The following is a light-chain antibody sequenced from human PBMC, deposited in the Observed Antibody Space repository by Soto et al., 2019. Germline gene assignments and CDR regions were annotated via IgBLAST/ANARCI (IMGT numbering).Light chain of an antibody. Sequence: IVLTQSPCTLSLSPGERATLSCRASETISSSYLAWYQQKPGQAPRLLIYGSSSRATGIPDRFSGSGSGTDFTLTISRLEPEDFAVYYCQQYGSSPITFGQGTRLEIK. CDR1: ETISSSY. CDR3: QQYGSSPIT. CDR2: GSS. J-gene: IGKJ5*01. V-gene: IGKV3-20*01.